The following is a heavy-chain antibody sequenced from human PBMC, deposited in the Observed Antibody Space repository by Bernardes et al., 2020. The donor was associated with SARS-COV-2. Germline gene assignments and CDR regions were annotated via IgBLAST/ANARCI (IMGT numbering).Heavy chain of an antibody. V-gene: IGHV3-20*01. CDR2: INWNGGST. D-gene: IGHD6-13*01. CDR1: GFTFDDYC. CDR3: ARGLSSWEFDY. Sequence: GGSLRLSCAASGFTFDDYCMSWVRQAPGKGLEWVSGINWNGGSTCYADTVKGRFTISSDSAKNSLYLQMNSLRAEDTALYHCARGLSSWEFDYWGQGTLVTVSS. J-gene: IGHJ4*02.